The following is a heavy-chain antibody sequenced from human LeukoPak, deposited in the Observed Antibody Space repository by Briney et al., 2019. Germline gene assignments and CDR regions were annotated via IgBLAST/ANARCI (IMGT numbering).Heavy chain of an antibody. CDR1: GDSISSYY. Sequence: SETLTLTCTVSGDSISSYYWSWIRQPPGKGLEWLGYIYYSGTTNYNPSLKSRVTISVDTSKNQFSLKLSSVTAADTAVYYRARHQLPDYYYYGMDVWGQGTTVTVSS. V-gene: IGHV4-59*08. CDR2: IYYSGTT. J-gene: IGHJ6*02. CDR3: ARHQLPDYYYYGMDV. D-gene: IGHD3-10*01.